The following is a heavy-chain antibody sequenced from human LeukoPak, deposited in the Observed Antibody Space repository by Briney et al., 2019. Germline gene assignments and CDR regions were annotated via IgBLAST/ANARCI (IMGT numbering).Heavy chain of an antibody. Sequence: PSETLSLTCAVSGGSISSGGYSWSWIRQPPGKGLEWIGYIYHSGSTYYNPSLKSRVTISVDRSKNQFSLKLSSVTAADTAVYYCARVDPGYYYGMDVWGQGTTVTVSS. V-gene: IGHV4-30-2*01. CDR2: IYHSGST. J-gene: IGHJ6*02. CDR3: ARVDPGYYYGMDV. CDR1: GGSISSGGYS. D-gene: IGHD3-10*01.